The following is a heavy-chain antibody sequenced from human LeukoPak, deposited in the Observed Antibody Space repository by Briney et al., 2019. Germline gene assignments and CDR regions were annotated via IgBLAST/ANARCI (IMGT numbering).Heavy chain of an antibody. D-gene: IGHD4-17*01. CDR1: GYTFTNYY. CDR2: INPAGGST. V-gene: IGHV1-46*01. Sequence: VASVKVSCKASGYTFTNYYIHWVRQAPGQGLEWMGIINPAGGSTGYAQKFQGRVTMTRDTSTSTVYMELSSLRSEDTAVYYCARYNGDLTGGFDDWGQGTLVTVSS. J-gene: IGHJ4*02. CDR3: ARYNGDLTGGFDD.